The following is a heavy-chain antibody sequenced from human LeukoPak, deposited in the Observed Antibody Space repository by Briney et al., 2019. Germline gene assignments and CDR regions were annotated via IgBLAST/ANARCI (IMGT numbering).Heavy chain of an antibody. CDR1: GYTFIGYY. CDR3: ARDIKWSRDY. D-gene: IGHD1-26*01. V-gene: IGHV1-2*02. CDR2: INPTSGVT. Sequence: ASVKVSCKASGYTFIGYYIHWVRQAPGQGLEWMGWINPTSGVTNYAQKFQGRVTMTRDTSISTAYMELSRLTSDDTAVYYCARDIKWSRDYWGQGTLATVSS. J-gene: IGHJ4*02.